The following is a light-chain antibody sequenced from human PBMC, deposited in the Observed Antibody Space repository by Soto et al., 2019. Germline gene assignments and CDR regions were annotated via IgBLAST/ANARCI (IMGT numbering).Light chain of an antibody. CDR3: QQSYSALT. CDR2: GAS. CDR1: QTISSF. V-gene: IGKV1-39*01. Sequence: DIQMTQSPPSLSASVGDRVTITCRTSQTISSFLNWYQQKSGEAPKLLIHGASNLHSGVPSRFSGSGSGTHCTLTSSSLQPEDFATYFCQQSYSALTFGQGTKLEIK. J-gene: IGKJ2*01.